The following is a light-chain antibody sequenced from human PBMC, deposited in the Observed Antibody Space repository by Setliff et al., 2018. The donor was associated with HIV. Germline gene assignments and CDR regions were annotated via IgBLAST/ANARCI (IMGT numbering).Light chain of an antibody. CDR3: QVWDSSSDHSYV. CDR1: NIGSKS. Sequence: SYELTQPPSVSVAPGETASITCGGNNIGSKSVHWYQQKPGQAPVLVIYYDSDRPSGIPERFSGSNSGNTATLTISRVEAGDEADYYCQVWDSSSDHSYVFGTGTKV. J-gene: IGLJ1*01. V-gene: IGLV3-21*04. CDR2: YDS.